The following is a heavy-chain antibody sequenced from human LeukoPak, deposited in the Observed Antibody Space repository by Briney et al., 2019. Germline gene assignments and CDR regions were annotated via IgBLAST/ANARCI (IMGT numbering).Heavy chain of an antibody. D-gene: IGHD1-20*01. CDR1: GGSISTYY. Sequence: SETLSLTCTVSGGSISTYYWSWIRQSPGKGLEWTGFIQYSGNTKSNPSLKGRVTISLDMSKNQFSLSLTSVTAADTAVYYCARETNNWALDYWGQGTLVIVSS. CDR2: IQYSGNT. CDR3: ARETNNWALDY. V-gene: IGHV4-59*01. J-gene: IGHJ4*02.